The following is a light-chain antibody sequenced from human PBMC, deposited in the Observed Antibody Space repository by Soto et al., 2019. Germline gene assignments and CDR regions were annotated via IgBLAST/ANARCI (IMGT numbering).Light chain of an antibody. CDR2: AAS. V-gene: IGKV1-6*01. CDR3: QQYYSYLLT. CDR1: QDISDD. J-gene: IGKJ4*01. Sequence: AIQMTQSPSSLSASEGDRVTITCRASQDISDDVGWYQQTPGKAPKLLIYAASTLQSGVPSRFSGSGSGTDFTLTISCLQSEDFATYYCQQYYSYLLTFGGVTKVDI.